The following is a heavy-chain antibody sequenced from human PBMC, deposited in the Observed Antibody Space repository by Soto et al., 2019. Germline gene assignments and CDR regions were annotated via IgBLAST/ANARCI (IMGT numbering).Heavy chain of an antibody. J-gene: IGHJ4*02. D-gene: IGHD6-25*01. V-gene: IGHV3-30*18. CDR2: ISYNGRNT. CDR3: AKSGPVSHEPWDFDY. CDR1: EFTFRSFC. Sequence: GGSLRLSCAASEFTFRSFCMHWVRQAPAKGLEWVALISYNGRNTYYADSVKGRLTISRDNSKNTLYLQMNSLRAEDTAVYYCAKSGPVSHEPWDFDYWGQGTLVTVSS.